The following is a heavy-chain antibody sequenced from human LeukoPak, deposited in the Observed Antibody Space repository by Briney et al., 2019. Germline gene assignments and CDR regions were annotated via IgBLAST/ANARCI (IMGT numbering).Heavy chain of an antibody. D-gene: IGHD1-26*01. CDR2: ISGSGGGT. CDR1: GFTFSSYA. J-gene: IGHJ4*02. Sequence: GGSLRLSCAASGFTFSSYAMSWVRQAPGKGLEWVSAISGSGGGTYYTDSVKGRFTISRDNSKNTLYLQMNSLRVEDTAIYYCVKVRGRARVGYFDYWGQGTLVTVSS. V-gene: IGHV3-23*01. CDR3: VKVRGRARVGYFDY.